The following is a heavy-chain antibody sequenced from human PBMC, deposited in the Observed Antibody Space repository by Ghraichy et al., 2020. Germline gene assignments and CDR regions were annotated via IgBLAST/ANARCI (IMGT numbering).Heavy chain of an antibody. CDR2: ISTSGTTI. Sequence: GSLRLSCAASGFSFSDYYMSWIRQAPGKGLEWVSYISTSGTTIYYADSVKGRFTISRDNAKNSLYLQVNKLRAEDTAFYYCARDANGFNAPDYWGQGTLVTVSS. CDR1: GFSFSDYY. D-gene: IGHD2-8*01. V-gene: IGHV3-11*01. J-gene: IGHJ4*02. CDR3: ARDANGFNAPDY.